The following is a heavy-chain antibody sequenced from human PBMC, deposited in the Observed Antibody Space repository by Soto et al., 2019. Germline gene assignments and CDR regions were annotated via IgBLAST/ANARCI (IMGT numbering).Heavy chain of an antibody. CDR1: GFTFSEYY. V-gene: IGHV3-11*01. J-gene: IGHJ4*02. CDR3: ARDSEYSSSPEKHHIGRKVRDHQKFDY. CDR2: ISSSGSTI. Sequence: QVQLVESGGSLVKPGGSLRLSCAASGFTFSEYYMSWIRQAPGKGLEWVSYISSSGSTIYYADSVKGRFTISRDNAKNSLYLQMNSLRAEDTAVYYCARDSEYSSSPEKHHIGRKVRDHQKFDYWGQGTLVTVSS. D-gene: IGHD6-6*01.